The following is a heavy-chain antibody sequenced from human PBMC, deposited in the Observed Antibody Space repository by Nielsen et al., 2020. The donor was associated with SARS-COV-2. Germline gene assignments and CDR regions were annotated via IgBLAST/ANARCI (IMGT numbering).Heavy chain of an antibody. CDR3: ARAGTYYDFWSGYESWFDP. V-gene: IGHV3-21*04. D-gene: IGHD3-3*01. CDR1: GFTFSSYS. Sequence: GESLKISCAASGFTFSSYSMNWVRQAPGKGLEWVSSISSSSSYIYYADSVKGRFTISRDNAKNSLYLQMNSLRAEDTAVYYCARAGTYYDFWSGYESWFDPWGQGTLVTVSS. CDR2: ISSSSSYI. J-gene: IGHJ5*02.